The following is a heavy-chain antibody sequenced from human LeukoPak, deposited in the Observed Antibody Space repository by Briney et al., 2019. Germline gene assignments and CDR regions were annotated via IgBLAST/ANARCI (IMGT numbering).Heavy chain of an antibody. Sequence: GGSLRLSCAASGFSFSNYWMSWVRQAPGKGLEWVANIKEDGSEKHYVDSVKGRFTISRDNAKNSLYLLMNSLRAEDTAVYYCARDCGSDCSQAFDIWGQGTMVTVSS. CDR3: ARDCGSDCSQAFDI. V-gene: IGHV3-7*01. J-gene: IGHJ3*02. CDR1: GFSFSNYW. CDR2: IKEDGSEK. D-gene: IGHD2-21*02.